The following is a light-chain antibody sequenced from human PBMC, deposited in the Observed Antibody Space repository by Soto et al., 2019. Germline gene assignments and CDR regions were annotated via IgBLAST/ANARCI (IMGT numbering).Light chain of an antibody. CDR1: QRISSN. J-gene: IGKJ1*01. V-gene: IGKV3-15*01. CDR3: QQYNSYSPT. CDR2: GAS. Sequence: EIVMTQSPATLSVSPGERATLSCRARQRISSNLAWYQQKPGQAPRLLIYGASTRATGIPARFSGSGSGTEFTLTISSLQPDDFATYYCQQYNSYSPTFGQGTKV.